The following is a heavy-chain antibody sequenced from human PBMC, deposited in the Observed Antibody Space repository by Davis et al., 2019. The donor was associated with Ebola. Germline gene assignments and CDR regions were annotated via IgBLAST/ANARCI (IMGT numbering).Heavy chain of an antibody. V-gene: IGHV3-53*01. CDR3: VGATDLRDQRGYDQTGPLEY. D-gene: IGHD5-12*01. CDR1: AFPVTTNY. J-gene: IGHJ4*02. Sequence: PGGSLRLSCVASAFPVTTNYVSWVRQAPGKGLEWVSVIYRGVSTIYAESLRGRVTISGDTSKNTVSLQLNHLIAEDTGVYYCVGATDLRDQRGYDQTGPLEYWGRGTLVTVSS. CDR2: IYRGVST.